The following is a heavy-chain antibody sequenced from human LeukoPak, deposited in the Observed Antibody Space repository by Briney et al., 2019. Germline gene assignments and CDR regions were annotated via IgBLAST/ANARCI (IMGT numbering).Heavy chain of an antibody. CDR1: GFTFSSYG. CDR2: ISYDGSNK. J-gene: IGHJ6*02. CDR3: GKESRDGYNCGYYYGMDV. Sequence: PGRSLRLSCAASGFTFSSYGMHWVRQAPGKGREWVAVISYDGSNKYYADSVKGRFTISRDNSKNTLYLQMNSLRAEDTAGYYCGKESRDGYNCGYYYGMDVWGQGTRVTVSS. V-gene: IGHV3-30*18. D-gene: IGHD5-24*01.